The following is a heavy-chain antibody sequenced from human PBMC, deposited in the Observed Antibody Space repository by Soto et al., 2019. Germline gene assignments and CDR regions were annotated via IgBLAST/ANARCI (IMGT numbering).Heavy chain of an antibody. CDR3: ATAAGGRCSSTSCYTDPWFDP. CDR2: IYHSGST. J-gene: IGHJ5*02. CDR1: GGSISSGGYS. Sequence: SETLSLTCAVSGGSISSGGYSWSWIRQPPGKGLEWIGYIYHSGSTYYNPSLKSRVTISVDRSKNQFTLKLSSVTAADTAVYYCATAAGGRCSSTSCYTDPWFDPWGQGTLVTVSS. D-gene: IGHD2-2*02. V-gene: IGHV4-30-2*01.